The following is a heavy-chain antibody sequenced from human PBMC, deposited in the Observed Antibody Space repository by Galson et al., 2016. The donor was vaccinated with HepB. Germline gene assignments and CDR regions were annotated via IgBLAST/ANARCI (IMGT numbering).Heavy chain of an antibody. CDR1: GFSVSGHA. Sequence: SLRLSCAASGFSVSGHAMSWVRQGPEKGLDWVSGISGSGGITYYGDSVKGRFTISRDDSKNTLFLQMNSLRAEDTAVYYCAKGRSYSNGFYYFDNWGRGTLVTVSS. CDR3: AKGRSYSNGFYYFDN. CDR2: ISGSGGIT. J-gene: IGHJ4*02. D-gene: IGHD6-19*01. V-gene: IGHV3-23*01.